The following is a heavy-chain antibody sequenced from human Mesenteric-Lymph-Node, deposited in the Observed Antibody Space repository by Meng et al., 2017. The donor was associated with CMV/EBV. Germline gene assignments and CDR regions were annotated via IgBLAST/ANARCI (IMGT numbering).Heavy chain of an antibody. Sequence: GESLKISCVASGFTFRTYGLHWVRQSPGKGLDWVAVISYDGSKKYYTDSVKGRFTISRDDSENTLYLHLDSLRTEDTAVYYCARPTLYTYGFRSDHYYGMDVWGQGTTVTVSS. CDR3: ARPTLYTYGFRSDHYYGMDV. CDR1: GFTFRTYG. V-gene: IGHV3-30-3*01. J-gene: IGHJ6*02. CDR2: ISYDGSKK. D-gene: IGHD5-18*01.